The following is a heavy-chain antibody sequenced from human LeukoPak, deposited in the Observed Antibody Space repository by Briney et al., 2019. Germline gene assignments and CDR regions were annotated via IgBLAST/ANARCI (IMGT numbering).Heavy chain of an antibody. CDR3: ARGDTAMVTNIDY. Sequence: PGGSLRLSCAASGFTFSSYWMHWVRQAPGKGLEWVSSISSSSSYIYYADSVKGRFTISRDNAKNSLYLQMNSLRAEDTAVYYCARGDTAMVTNIDYWGQGTLVTVSS. CDR2: ISSSSSYI. J-gene: IGHJ4*02. D-gene: IGHD5-18*01. CDR1: GFTFSSYW. V-gene: IGHV3-21*01.